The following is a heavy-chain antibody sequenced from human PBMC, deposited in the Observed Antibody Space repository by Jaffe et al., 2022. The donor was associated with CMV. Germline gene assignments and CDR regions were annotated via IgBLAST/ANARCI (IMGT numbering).Heavy chain of an antibody. D-gene: IGHD3-9*01. CDR3: ARTRPSYDILTGLIDY. Sequence: QVQLQQWGAGLLKPSETLSLTCAVYGGSFSGYYWSWIRQPPGKGLEWIGEINHSGSTNYNPSLKSRVTISVDTSKNQFSLKLSSVTAADTAVYYCARTRPSYDILTGLIDYWGQGTLVTVSS. J-gene: IGHJ4*02. V-gene: IGHV4-34*01. CDR2: INHSGST. CDR1: GGSFSGYY.